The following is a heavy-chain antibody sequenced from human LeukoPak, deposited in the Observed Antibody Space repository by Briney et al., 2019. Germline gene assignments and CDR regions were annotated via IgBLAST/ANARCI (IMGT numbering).Heavy chain of an antibody. D-gene: IGHD6-13*01. CDR3: AKSEVAAVGTQVMWDYYYYYMDV. CDR1: GCTFSSYG. J-gene: IGHJ6*03. V-gene: IGHV3-30*02. CDR2: IRHDGSNK. Sequence: GCSLRLSCAASGCTFSSYGMHWVRQAPGKGLEGVAFIRHDGSNKYYADSLKGRFTISRDNSKNTLYLQMNGLRAEAKAVYYCAKSEVAAVGTQVMWDYYYYYMDVWGKGTTVTISS.